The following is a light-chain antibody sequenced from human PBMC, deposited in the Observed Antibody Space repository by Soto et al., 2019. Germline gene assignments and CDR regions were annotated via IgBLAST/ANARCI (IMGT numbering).Light chain of an antibody. CDR1: QSVHNF. J-gene: IGKJ5*01. Sequence: LLLSHSPRPLPFSPGGRAALSGKASQSVHNFLAWYQQKPAQAPRLLIYGASNRAAGIPARFSGSGSGTDFTLTINSLEPEDFAVYYCQQRSNWPPITFGQGTRLEI. CDR2: GAS. V-gene: IGKV3-11*01. CDR3: QQRSNWPPIT.